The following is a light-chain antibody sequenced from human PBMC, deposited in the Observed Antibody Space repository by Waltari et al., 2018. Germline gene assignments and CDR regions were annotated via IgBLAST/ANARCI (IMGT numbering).Light chain of an antibody. J-gene: IGKJ1*01. V-gene: IGKV4-1*01. Sequence: DIVMTQSPDSLAASLGERATINCRSSQSVLYSSNNENYLAWYQQKAGQPPKLLIIWASTRHSGVPDRFGGSGSGTDFTLTISSLQAEDVAVYYCQQYYNTPLTFGQGTKVEIK. CDR3: QQYYNTPLT. CDR2: WAS. CDR1: QSVLYSSNNENY.